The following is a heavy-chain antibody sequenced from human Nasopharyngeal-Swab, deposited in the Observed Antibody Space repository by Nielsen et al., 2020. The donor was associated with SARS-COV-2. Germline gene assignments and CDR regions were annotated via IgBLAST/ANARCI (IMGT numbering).Heavy chain of an antibody. J-gene: IGHJ6*02. CDR3: ARANIPEITIFGVVRRTGMDV. Sequence: SETLSLTCTVSGGSISSYYWSWIRQPPGKGLEWIWYIYYSGSTNYNPSLKSRVTISVDTSKNQFSLKLSSVTAADTAVYYCARANIPEITIFGVVRRTGMDVWGQGTTVTVSS. CDR2: IYYSGST. CDR1: GGSISSYY. V-gene: IGHV4-59*01. D-gene: IGHD3-3*01.